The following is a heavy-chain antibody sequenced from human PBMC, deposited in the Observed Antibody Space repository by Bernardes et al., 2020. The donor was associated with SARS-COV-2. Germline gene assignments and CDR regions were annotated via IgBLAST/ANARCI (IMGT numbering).Heavy chain of an antibody. V-gene: IGHV4-31*03. CDR2: IYYSGST. CDR3: AREGVLRYFDWFYYYYGMDV. D-gene: IGHD3-9*01. J-gene: IGHJ6*02. CDR1: GGSISSGGYY. Sequence: LSLTCTVSGGSISSGGYYWSWIRQHPGKGLEWIGYIYYSGSTYYNPSLKSRVTISVDTSKNQFSLKLSSVTAADTAVYYCAREGVLRYFDWFYYYYGMDVWGQGTTVTVSS.